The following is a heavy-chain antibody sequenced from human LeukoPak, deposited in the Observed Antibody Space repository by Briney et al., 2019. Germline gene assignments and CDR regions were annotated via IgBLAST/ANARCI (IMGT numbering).Heavy chain of an antibody. J-gene: IGHJ4*02. V-gene: IGHV1-2*06. CDR2: INPNSGGT. D-gene: IGHD3-22*01. CDR3: ARSLYYYDSSGYYEIDY. CDR1: GYTFTGYY. Sequence: ASVKVSCKASGYTFTGYYMQWVRQAPGQGLEWMGRINPNSGGTNYAQKFQGRDTMTRDTSISTAYMELSRLRSDDTAVYYCARSLYYYDSSGYYEIDYWGQGTLVTVSS.